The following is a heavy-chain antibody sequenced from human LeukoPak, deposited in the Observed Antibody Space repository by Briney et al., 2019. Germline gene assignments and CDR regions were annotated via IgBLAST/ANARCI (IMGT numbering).Heavy chain of an antibody. CDR2: FYYSGST. Sequence: SETLSLTCTVSGGSISSGGYYWSWLRQHPGKGLEWIGYFYYSGSTYYNPSLKSRVTISVDTSKNQFSLKLSSVTAADTAVYYCAREGNQLAIDYWGQGTLVTVSS. V-gene: IGHV4-31*03. CDR1: GGSISSGGYY. CDR3: AREGNQLAIDY. D-gene: IGHD6-6*01. J-gene: IGHJ4*02.